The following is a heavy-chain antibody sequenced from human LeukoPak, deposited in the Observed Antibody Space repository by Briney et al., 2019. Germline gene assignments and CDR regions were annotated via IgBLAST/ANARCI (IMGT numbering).Heavy chain of an antibody. D-gene: IGHD2-8*01. Sequence: PGGSLRLSCAASEFTFSSYAMSWVRQAPGKGLEWVSAISDTGATTYDADSVKGRFTISRDNSRSTLYLQMNSLRAEDTALYYCAKDTSIGRYCTNGVCSPFDYWGQGTLVTVSS. CDR2: ISDTGATT. V-gene: IGHV3-23*01. CDR1: EFTFSSYA. J-gene: IGHJ4*02. CDR3: AKDTSIGRYCTNGVCSPFDY.